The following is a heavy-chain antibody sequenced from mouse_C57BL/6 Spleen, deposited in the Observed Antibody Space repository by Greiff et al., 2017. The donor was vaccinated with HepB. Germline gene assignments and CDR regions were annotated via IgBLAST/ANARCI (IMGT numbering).Heavy chain of an antibody. J-gene: IGHJ4*01. CDR1: GYTFTSYW. V-gene: IGHV1-53*01. CDR3: ARYYYGSSYAMDY. D-gene: IGHD1-1*01. CDR2: INPSNGGT. Sequence: VQLQQPGTELVKPGASVKLSCKASGYTFTSYWMHWVKQRPGQGLEWVGNINPSNGGTNYNEKFKSKATLTVDKSSSTAYMQLSSLTSEDSAVYYCARYYYGSSYAMDYWGQGTSVTVSS.